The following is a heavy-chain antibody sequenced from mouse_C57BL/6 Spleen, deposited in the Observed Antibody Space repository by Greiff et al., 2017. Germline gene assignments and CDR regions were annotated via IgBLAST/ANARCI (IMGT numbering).Heavy chain of an antibody. CDR1: GYSITSGYY. CDR2: ISYDGSN. V-gene: IGHV3-6*01. J-gene: IGHJ4*01. Sequence: EVKLMESGPGLVKPSQSLSLTCSVTGYSITSGYYWNWIRQFPGNKLEWMGYISYDGSNNYNPSLKNRISITRDTSKNQFFLKLNSVTTEDTATYYCARDVDWGQGTSVTVSS. CDR3: ARDVD.